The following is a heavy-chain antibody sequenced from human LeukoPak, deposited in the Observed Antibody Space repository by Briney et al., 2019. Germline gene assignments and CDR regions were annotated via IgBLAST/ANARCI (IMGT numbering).Heavy chain of an antibody. CDR3: ARGGGGDGSGWSTTDY. V-gene: IGHV3-7*03. J-gene: IGHJ4*02. CDR1: GFTFSSYA. D-gene: IGHD6-19*01. Sequence: GGSLRLSCAASGFTFSSYAMHWVRQAPGKGLEWVANIKQDGSEKYYVDSVKGRFTISRDNAKNSLYLQMNSLRAEDTAVYYCARGGGGDGSGWSTTDYWGQGTLVTISS. CDR2: IKQDGSEK.